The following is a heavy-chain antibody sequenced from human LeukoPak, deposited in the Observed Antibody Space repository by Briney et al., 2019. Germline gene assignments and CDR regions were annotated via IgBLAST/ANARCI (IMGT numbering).Heavy chain of an antibody. CDR1: GYTFTSYD. D-gene: IGHD1-7*01. CDR3: ARVGWGWNYVGYYYYMDV. Sequence: ASVKVSCKASGYTFTSYDINWVRQATGQGLEWMGWMNPNSGDTGYAQKFQGRVTMTRNTSISTAYMELSSLRSEDTAVYYCARVGWGWNYVGYYYYMDVWGKGTTVTVPS. J-gene: IGHJ6*03. CDR2: MNPNSGDT. V-gene: IGHV1-8*01.